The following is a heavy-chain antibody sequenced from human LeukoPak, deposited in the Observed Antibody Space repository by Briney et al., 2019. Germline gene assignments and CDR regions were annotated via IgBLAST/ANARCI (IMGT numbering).Heavy chain of an antibody. CDR3: ATHGGDGPGSSNFDY. J-gene: IGHJ4*02. V-gene: IGHV4-39*01. CDR2: IYYSGST. D-gene: IGHD3-10*01. CDR1: GGSISNNNYY. Sequence: PSETLSLTCTVSGGSISNNNYYWGWIRQPPGKALEWIGSIYYSGSTLHTPSLMSRVTMSVDTSKNQFTLELSSVTAADTAVYYCATHGGDGPGSSNFDYWGQGTLVTVSS.